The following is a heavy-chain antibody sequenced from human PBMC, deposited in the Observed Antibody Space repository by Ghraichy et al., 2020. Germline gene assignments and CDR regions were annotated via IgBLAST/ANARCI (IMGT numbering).Heavy chain of an antibody. CDR3: ARAFPGSYYMDV. D-gene: IGHD3-10*01. J-gene: IGHJ6*03. V-gene: IGHV3-33*01. CDR2: IWYDGSNK. Sequence: GGSLRLSCAASGFTFSSYGMHWVRQAPGKGLEWVAVIWYDGSNKYYADSVKGRFTISRDNSKNTLYLQMNSLRAEDTAVYYCARAFPGSYYMDVWGKGTTVTVSS. CDR1: GFTFSSYG.